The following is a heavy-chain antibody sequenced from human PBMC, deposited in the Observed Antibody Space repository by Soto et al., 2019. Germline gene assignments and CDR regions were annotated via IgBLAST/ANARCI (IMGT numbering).Heavy chain of an antibody. J-gene: IGHJ4*02. CDR3: AKPAAAADPGG. V-gene: IGHV3-23*01. CDR1: GCTFSSYA. Sequence: EVQLLESGGGLVQPGGSLRLSCAASGCTFSSYAMSWVRQAPGKGLEWVSLISGSGGGTYYADSLKGRCTNSRDTSKNTLYFQMSSLRAEDTAVYYCAKPAAAADPGGWGQGNLFTVCS. CDR2: ISGSGGGT. D-gene: IGHD6-13*01.